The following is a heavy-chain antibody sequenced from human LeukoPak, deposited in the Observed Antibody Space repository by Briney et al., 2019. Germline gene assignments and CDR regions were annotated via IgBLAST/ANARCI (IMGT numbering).Heavy chain of an antibody. Sequence: GASVKVSCKASGYTFTGYYLHWVRQAPGQGLEWMGWINPNSGGTKYAQKFQGRVTMTKDTSISTAYMDLSRLRSDDTAVYCCARDYYGSGSYYQLGYWGQGTLVTVSS. CDR1: GYTFTGYY. J-gene: IGHJ4*02. CDR3: ARDYYGSGSYYQLGY. CDR2: INPNSGGT. D-gene: IGHD3-10*01. V-gene: IGHV1-2*02.